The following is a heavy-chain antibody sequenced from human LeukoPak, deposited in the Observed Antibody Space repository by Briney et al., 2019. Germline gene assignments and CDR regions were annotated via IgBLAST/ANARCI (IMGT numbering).Heavy chain of an antibody. CDR1: GFIFYDYG. Sequence: GGSLRLSCTTSGFIFYDYGMHWVRRAPGKGLECVASVRHDGVDKYYSESVKGRFTISKDNTKNTVFLYMNSLRPEDTAVYYCVRRSGTYPLYYLDYWGQGAPVTVSS. D-gene: IGHD1-26*01. CDR2: VRHDGVDK. V-gene: IGHV3-30*02. J-gene: IGHJ4*02. CDR3: VRRSGTYPLYYLDY.